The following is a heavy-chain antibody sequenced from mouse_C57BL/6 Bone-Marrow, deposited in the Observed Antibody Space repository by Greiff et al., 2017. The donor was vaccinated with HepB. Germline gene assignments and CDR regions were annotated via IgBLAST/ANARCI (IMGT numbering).Heavy chain of an antibody. Sequence: VQLQQPGAELVRPGTSVKLSCKASGYTFTSYWMHWVKQRPGQGLEWIGVIDPSDSYTNYNQKFKGKATLTVDTSSSTAYMQLSSLTSEDSAVYYCASYDYRPDHWCQRTTPSDSS. CDR3: ASYDYRPDH. CDR2: IDPSDSYT. D-gene: IGHD2-4*01. J-gene: IGHJ2*01. V-gene: IGHV1-59*01. CDR1: GYTFTSYW.